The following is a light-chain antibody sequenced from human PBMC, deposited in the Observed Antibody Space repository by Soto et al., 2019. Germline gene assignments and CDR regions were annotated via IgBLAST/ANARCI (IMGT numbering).Light chain of an antibody. CDR1: QSITSTY. CDR3: QQYGTSPPYT. J-gene: IGKJ2*01. CDR2: DAS. Sequence: EIVLTQSPRTLSLSPGERATLSCRASQSITSTYLAWYQQKPGQAPRLLIYDASSRATGIPDRFSGSGSATDFNLTISRLEPEDFAVYYCQQYGTSPPYTFGQGTKLEIK. V-gene: IGKV3-20*01.